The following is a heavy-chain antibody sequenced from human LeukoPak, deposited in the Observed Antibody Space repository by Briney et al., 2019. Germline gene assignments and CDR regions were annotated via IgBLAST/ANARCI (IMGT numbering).Heavy chain of an antibody. V-gene: IGHV3-23*01. CDR3: AKNSGGTCYSHLDY. J-gene: IGHJ4*02. CDR2: GGSGGST. CDR1: GFTFSSYG. D-gene: IGHD2-15*01. Sequence: GGSLRLSCAASGFTFSSYGMTWVRQAPGKGLEWVSGGGSGGSTYYEDSVKGRFTISRDNSKNTLYLQMNSLRAEDTAVYYCAKNSGGTCYSHLDYWGQGTLVTVSS.